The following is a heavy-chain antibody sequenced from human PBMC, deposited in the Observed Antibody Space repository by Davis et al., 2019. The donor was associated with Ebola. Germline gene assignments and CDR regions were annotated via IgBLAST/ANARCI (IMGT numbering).Heavy chain of an antibody. V-gene: IGHV4-39*07. J-gene: IGHJ6*03. D-gene: IGHD4-23*01. CDR1: GAAVTSSYHY. Sequence: PSETLSLTCTVSGAAVTSSYHYWGWIRQSPGTGLEWISTVYYIGTTYINPSLQSQVTMSVDTSKNQFSLKVNYVTAAETAVYYCARGQECGGNSRIFDYHYHYYMDVWGRGTTVTVSS. CDR3: ARGQECGGNSRIFDYHYHYYMDV. CDR2: VYYIGTT.